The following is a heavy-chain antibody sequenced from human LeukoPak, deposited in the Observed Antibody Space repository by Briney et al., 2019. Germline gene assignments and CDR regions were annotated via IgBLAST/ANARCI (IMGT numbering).Heavy chain of an antibody. J-gene: IGHJ5*02. CDR2: ISYDGSNK. CDR3: AISRYGASLPNWFDP. CDR1: GFTFSSYA. D-gene: IGHD4-17*01. V-gene: IGHV3-30*04. Sequence: GGSLRLSCAASGFTFSSYAMHWVRQAPGKGLEWVAVISYDGSNKYYADSVKGRFTISRDNSKNTLYLQMNSLRAEDTAVYYCAISRYGASLPNWFDPWGQGTLVTVSS.